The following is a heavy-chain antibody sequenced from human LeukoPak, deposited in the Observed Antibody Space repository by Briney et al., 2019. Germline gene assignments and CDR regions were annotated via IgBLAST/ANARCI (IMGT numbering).Heavy chain of an antibody. Sequence: SQTLSLTCAISGDSVSSNSATWNWIRQSPSRGLEWLGRTYYRSKWYNDYTPSVKSRITINPDASKNQFSLQLNSVTPEDTAVYYCARDLYGVNYFDYWGQGTLVTVSS. D-gene: IGHD4-17*01. CDR3: ARDLYGVNYFDY. J-gene: IGHJ4*02. V-gene: IGHV6-1*01. CDR1: GDSVSSNSAT. CDR2: TYYRSKWYN.